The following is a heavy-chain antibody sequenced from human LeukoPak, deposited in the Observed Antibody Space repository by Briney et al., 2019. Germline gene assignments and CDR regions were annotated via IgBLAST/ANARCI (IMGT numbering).Heavy chain of an antibody. CDR2: ISGSGGST. J-gene: IGHJ4*02. V-gene: IGHV3-23*01. CDR1: GFTFSSYG. D-gene: IGHD3-16*01. CDR3: ANGAYDYVWGSYVDY. Sequence: PGGSLRLSCAASGFTFSSYGMSWVRQAPGKGLEWVSAISGSGGSTYCADSVKGRFTISRDNSKNTLYLQMNSLRAEDTAVYYCANGAYDYVWGSYVDYWGQGTLVTVSS.